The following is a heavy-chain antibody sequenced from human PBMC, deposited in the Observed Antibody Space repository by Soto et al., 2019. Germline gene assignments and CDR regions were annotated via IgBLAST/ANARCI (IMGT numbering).Heavy chain of an antibody. CDR3: ARGGGRGYSGYVGFDY. CDR1: GGSFSGYY. J-gene: IGHJ4*02. V-gene: IGHV4-34*01. Sequence: PSETLSLTCAVYGGSFSGYYWSWIRQPPGKGLEWIGEINHSGSTNYNPSLKSRVTISVDTSKNQFSLKLSSVTAADTAVYYCARGGGRGYSGYVGFDYWGQGTLVTVSS. D-gene: IGHD5-12*01. CDR2: INHSGST.